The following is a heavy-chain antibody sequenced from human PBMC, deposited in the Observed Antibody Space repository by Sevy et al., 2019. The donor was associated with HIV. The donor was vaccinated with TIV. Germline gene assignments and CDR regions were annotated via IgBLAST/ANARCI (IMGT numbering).Heavy chain of an antibody. CDR2: ISGSGGSI. D-gene: IGHD3-10*01. J-gene: IGHJ2*01. CDR3: AKALSGSARNWYFDL. Sequence: GGSLRLSCAASGFTFNNYALSWVRQSPGKGLEWVSAISGSGGSIYFADSVRRRFTISRFNSRETLELQMNGLRVEDTAVYYCAKALSGSARNWYFDLWGRGTLVTVSS. CDR1: GFTFNNYA. V-gene: IGHV3-23*01.